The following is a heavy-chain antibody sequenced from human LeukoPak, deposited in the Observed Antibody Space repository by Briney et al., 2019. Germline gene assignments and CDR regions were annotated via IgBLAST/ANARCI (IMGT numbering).Heavy chain of an antibody. D-gene: IGHD4-11*01. CDR2: VDHTGST. J-gene: IGHJ6*03. CDR1: DDSITMYY. CDR3: ARGRVSSSTWYSTYYYFFYMDF. Sequence: KISETLSLTCTISDDSITMYYWTWIRQPPGKGLEWIGYVDHTGSTKFNPSLNGRVSISRDTSNNFFSLRLRSVTAADTAVYFCARGRVSSSTWYSTYYYFFYMDFWGKGTTVTVSS. V-gene: IGHV4-59*01.